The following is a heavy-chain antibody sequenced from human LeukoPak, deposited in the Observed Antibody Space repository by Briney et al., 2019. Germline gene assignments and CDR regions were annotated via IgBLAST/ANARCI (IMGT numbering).Heavy chain of an antibody. V-gene: IGHV3-23*01. Sequence: GGAPRPPRAAPGFNLCSSAMGWVRPAPGKGLYLGSAISGSGTGTYYADSVKGRFTISRDNSKNTLYVQMNSLRAEDTAVYYCAKEGGTGTRFDYWGQGTLVTVSS. J-gene: IGHJ4*02. CDR1: GFNLCSSA. CDR3: AKEGGTGTRFDY. D-gene: IGHD1-7*01. CDR2: ISGSGTGT.